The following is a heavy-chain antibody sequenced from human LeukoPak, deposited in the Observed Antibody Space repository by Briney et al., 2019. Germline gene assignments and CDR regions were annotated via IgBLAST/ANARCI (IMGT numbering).Heavy chain of an antibody. CDR3: ARRSAVAGTLDY. Sequence: PGGSLRLSCAASGFTVSSNYMSWVRQAPGKGLEWVSVIYSGGSTYYADSVKGRFTISRDNAKNTLYLQMNSLRAEDTAVYYCARRSAVAGTLDYWGQGTLVTVSS. CDR1: GFTVSSNY. J-gene: IGHJ4*02. V-gene: IGHV3-53*01. D-gene: IGHD6-19*01. CDR2: IYSGGST.